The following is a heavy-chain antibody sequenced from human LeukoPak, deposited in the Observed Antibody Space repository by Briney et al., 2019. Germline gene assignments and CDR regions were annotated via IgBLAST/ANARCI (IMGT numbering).Heavy chain of an antibody. J-gene: IGHJ4*02. CDR1: GFSFGDYA. D-gene: IGHD1-26*01. CDR2: IRSKAYGGTT. V-gene: IGHV3-49*03. Sequence: GGSLRLSCTASGFSFGDYAMSWFRQAPGKGLEWVGFIRSKAYGGTTEYAASVKGRFTISRDDSKSIAYLQMNSLKTEDTAVYYCTSETYSGSYMGDYWGQGTLVTVSS. CDR3: TSETYSGSYMGDY.